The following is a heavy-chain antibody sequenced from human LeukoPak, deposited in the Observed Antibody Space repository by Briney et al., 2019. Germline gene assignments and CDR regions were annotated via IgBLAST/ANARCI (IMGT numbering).Heavy chain of an antibody. CDR2: ISISGTYI. CDR3: ARDLSATARAYGY. D-gene: IGHD2-15*01. CDR1: GFILSDYN. J-gene: IGHJ4*02. Sequence: SGGSLRLSCAASGFILSDYNMNWVRQAPGKGLEWVSFISISGTYITYADSVKGRFTISRDSAKNSLYLQMNSLRAEDTAVYYCARDLSATARAYGYWGQGTLVTVSS. V-gene: IGHV3-21*01.